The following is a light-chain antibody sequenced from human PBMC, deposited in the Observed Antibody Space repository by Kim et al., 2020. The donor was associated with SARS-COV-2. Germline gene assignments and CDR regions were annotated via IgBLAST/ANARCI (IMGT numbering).Light chain of an antibody. V-gene: IGKV1-12*01. Sequence: ASVGDTVTITCRASQDISNWLAWYQQKPGEAPKLLIYGASNLQRGVPSRFSGSRSGTEFTLTISSLLPEDFATYYCQQADIFPLTFGGGTKVDIK. CDR1: QDISNW. J-gene: IGKJ4*01. CDR3: QQADIFPLT. CDR2: GAS.